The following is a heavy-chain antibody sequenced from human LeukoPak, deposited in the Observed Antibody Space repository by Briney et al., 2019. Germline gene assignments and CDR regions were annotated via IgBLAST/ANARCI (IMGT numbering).Heavy chain of an antibody. V-gene: IGHV3-23*01. CDR1: AFTFRSYA. J-gene: IGHJ4*02. Sequence: GGSLRLSCAASAFTFRSYAMIWVRQAPGKGLEWVSGISGSGGSTYYSDSAKGRFTISRDNSNNTLYLQMNSLRAEDTAVHYCAKGAASRGYTYVANWGQGTLVTVSS. D-gene: IGHD5-18*01. CDR2: ISGSGGST. CDR3: AKGAASRGYTYVAN.